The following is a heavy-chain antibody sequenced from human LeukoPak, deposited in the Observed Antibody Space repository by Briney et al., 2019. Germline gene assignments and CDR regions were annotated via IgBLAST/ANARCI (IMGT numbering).Heavy chain of an antibody. D-gene: IGHD3-22*01. CDR2: IYPGDSDT. CDR1: GYSFTSYW. Sequence: GASLKISCKGSGYSFTSYWIGWGRQLPGKGLEWMGIIYPGDSDTRYSPSFQGQVTISADKSISTAYLQWSSLKASDTAMYYCARPTDYYDSSLDYWGQGTLVTVSS. CDR3: ARPTDYYDSSLDY. V-gene: IGHV5-51*01. J-gene: IGHJ4*02.